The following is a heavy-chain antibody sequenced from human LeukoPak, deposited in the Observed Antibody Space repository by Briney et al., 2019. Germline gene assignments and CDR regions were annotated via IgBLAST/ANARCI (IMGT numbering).Heavy chain of an antibody. CDR3: ARNLPAADY. D-gene: IGHD2-2*01. J-gene: IGHJ4*02. V-gene: IGHV3-48*04. CDR1: GFPFSSQT. CDR2: IDRTGSII. Sequence: GSLRLSCTASGFPFSSQTMNWVRQAPGKGLEWVSYIDRTGSIIYYADSVKGRFTISRDNAKSSLYLQMNSLRAEDTAVYYCARNLPAADYWGQGTLVTVSS.